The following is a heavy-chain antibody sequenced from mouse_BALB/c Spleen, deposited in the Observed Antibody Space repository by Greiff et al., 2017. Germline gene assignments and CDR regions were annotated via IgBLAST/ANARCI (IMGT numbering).Heavy chain of an antibody. D-gene: IGHD2-2*01. J-gene: IGHJ4*01. Sequence: EVHLVESGGGLVKPGGSLKLSCAASGFTFSSYTMSWVRQTPEKRLEWVATISSGGSYTYYPDSVKGRFTISRDNAKNTLYLQMSSLKSEDTAMYYCTRVRGYERYAMDYWGQGTSVTVSS. CDR3: TRVRGYERYAMDY. CDR2: ISSGGSYT. V-gene: IGHV5-6-4*01. CDR1: GFTFSSYT.